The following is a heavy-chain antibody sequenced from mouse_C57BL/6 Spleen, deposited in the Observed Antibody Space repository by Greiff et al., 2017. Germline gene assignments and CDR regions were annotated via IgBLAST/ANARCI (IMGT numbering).Heavy chain of an antibody. CDR1: GYAFSSYW. V-gene: IGHV1-80*01. CDR3: ARSLYDGYHGWYFDV. CDR2: IYPGDGDT. D-gene: IGHD2-3*01. J-gene: IGHJ1*03. Sequence: VQLQQSGAELVKPGASVKISCKASGYAFSSYWMNWVKQRPGKGLEWIGQIYPGDGDTNYNGKFKGKATLTADKSSSTAYMQLSSLTSEDSAVYFCARSLYDGYHGWYFDVWGTGTTVTVSS.